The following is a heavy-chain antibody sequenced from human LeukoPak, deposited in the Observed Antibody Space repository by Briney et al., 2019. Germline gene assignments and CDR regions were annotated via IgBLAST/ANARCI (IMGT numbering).Heavy chain of an antibody. CDR1: GFTFSSYA. Sequence: PGGSLGLSCAASGFTFSSYAMSWVRQAPGKGLEWVSAISGSGGSTYYADSVKGRFTISRDNSKNTLYLQMNSLRAEDTAVYYCAKDRTLIAVAGTSNSWGQGTLVTVSS. J-gene: IGHJ4*02. V-gene: IGHV3-23*01. D-gene: IGHD6-19*01. CDR2: ISGSGGST. CDR3: AKDRTLIAVAGTSNS.